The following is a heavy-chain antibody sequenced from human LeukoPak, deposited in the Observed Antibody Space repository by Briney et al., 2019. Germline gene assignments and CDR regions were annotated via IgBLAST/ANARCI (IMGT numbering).Heavy chain of an antibody. CDR1: GFTVSSNY. CDR3: ARDTTYCSSTSCHPWYFDY. D-gene: IGHD2-2*01. V-gene: IGHV3-66*01. Sequence: GGSLRLSCAASGFTVSSNYMSWVRQAPGKGLEWVSVIYSGGSTYYADSVKGRFTISRDNSKNTLYLQMNSLRAEDTAVYYCARDTTYCSSTSCHPWYFDYWGQGTLVTVSS. CDR2: IYSGGST. J-gene: IGHJ4*02.